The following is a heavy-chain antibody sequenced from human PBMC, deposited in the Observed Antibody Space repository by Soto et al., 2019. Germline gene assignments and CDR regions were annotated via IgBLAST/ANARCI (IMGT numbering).Heavy chain of an antibody. J-gene: IGHJ6*03. Sequence: QVPLVQSGAEVKKPGASVKVSCKASGYTFTSYGISWVRQAPGQGLEWMGWISAYNGNTNYAQKLQGRVTMTTDTSTSTAYMELRSLRSDDTAVYYCARVLLWFGPADYYYYMDVWGKGTTVTVSS. CDR1: GYTFTSYG. D-gene: IGHD3-10*01. CDR2: ISAYNGNT. CDR3: ARVLLWFGPADYYYYMDV. V-gene: IGHV1-18*01.